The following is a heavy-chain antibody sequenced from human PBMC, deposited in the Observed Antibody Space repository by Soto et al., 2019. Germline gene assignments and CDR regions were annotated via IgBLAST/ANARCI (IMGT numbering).Heavy chain of an antibody. J-gene: IGHJ4*02. Sequence: SETLSLTCTVSGGSVSGGSYYWSWIRQPPGKGLEWIGYIYYSGSTNYNPSLKSRVTISVDTSKNQFSLRVEDSAMYYCAQDGRSGSVTRPDHWGQGTLVTVSS. CDR3: SGSVTRPDH. D-gene: IGHD1-26*01. CDR2: IYYSGST. V-gene: IGHV4-61*01. CDR1: GGSVSGGSYY.